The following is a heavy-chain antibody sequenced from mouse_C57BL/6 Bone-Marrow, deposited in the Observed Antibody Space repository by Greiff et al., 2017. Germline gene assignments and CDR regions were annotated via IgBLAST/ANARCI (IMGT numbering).Heavy chain of an antibody. J-gene: IGHJ3*01. V-gene: IGHV14-4*01. CDR2: IDPENGDT. CDR3: TDSSGPLAY. CDR1: GFNIKDDY. D-gene: IGHD3-2*02. Sequence: DVQLQESGAELVRPGASVKLSCTASGFNIKDDYMHWVKQRPEQGLEWIGWIDPENGDTEYASKFQGKATITADTSSNTAYLQLSSLTSEDTAVYYCTDSSGPLAYWGQGTLVTVSA.